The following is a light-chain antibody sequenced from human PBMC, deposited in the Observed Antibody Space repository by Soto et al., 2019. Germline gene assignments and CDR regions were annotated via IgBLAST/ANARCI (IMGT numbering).Light chain of an antibody. Sequence: QSALTQPASVSGSPGQSITISCTGTSSDVGGYNYVSWYQQHPGKAPKLMIYEVSNRPSGVSNRFSGSKSGNTASLTISGLQDENEAEYYCSSYTSSSTLYVFGTGTKRTVL. CDR2: EVS. CDR3: SSYTSSSTLYV. CDR1: SSDVGGYNY. J-gene: IGLJ1*01. V-gene: IGLV2-14*01.